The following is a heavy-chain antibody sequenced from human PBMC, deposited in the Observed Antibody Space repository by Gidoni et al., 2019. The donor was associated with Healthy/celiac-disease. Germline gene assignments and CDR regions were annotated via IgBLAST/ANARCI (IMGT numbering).Heavy chain of an antibody. J-gene: IGHJ5*02. Sequence: QVQLQQWGAGLLKPSETLSLTCAVYGGSFSGYYWRWIRQPPGKGLELIGEIHHSGITNYNPSPKSRVTIPVDTSKNQFSLKLSSVTAADTAVYYCARARITMVRGVIINRNWFDPWGQGTLVTVSS. D-gene: IGHD3-10*01. V-gene: IGHV4-34*01. CDR3: ARARITMVRGVIINRNWFDP. CDR1: GGSFSGYY. CDR2: IHHSGIT.